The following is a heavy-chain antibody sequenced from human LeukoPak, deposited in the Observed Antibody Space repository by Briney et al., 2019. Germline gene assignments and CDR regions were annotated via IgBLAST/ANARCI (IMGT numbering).Heavy chain of an antibody. D-gene: IGHD5/OR15-5a*01. CDR1: GVIISSYA. V-gene: IGHV3-23*01. Sequence: GGSLRLSCAASGVIISSYAMSWVRQAPGKGLEWVSALNGHGNKTYYADFVKGRFTISRDNSKSTLYLQMNSLTTEDTAVYYCAECLVSPGFNWFDPWGQGTLVTVSS. CDR3: AECLVSPGFNWFDP. CDR2: LNGHGNKT. J-gene: IGHJ5*02.